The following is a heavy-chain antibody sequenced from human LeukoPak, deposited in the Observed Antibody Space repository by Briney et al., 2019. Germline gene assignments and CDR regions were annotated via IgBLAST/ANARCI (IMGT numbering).Heavy chain of an antibody. CDR3: AKDGALVVPGGIDWFDP. J-gene: IGHJ5*02. CDR2: ISYDGSNK. Sequence: PGGSLRLSCAASGFTFSSYGMHWVRQAPGKGLEWVAVISYDGSNKYYADSVKGRFTISRDNSKNTLYLQMNSLRAEDTAVYYCAKDGALVVPGGIDWFDPWGQGTLVTVSS. V-gene: IGHV3-30*18. D-gene: IGHD2-2*01. CDR1: GFTFSSYG.